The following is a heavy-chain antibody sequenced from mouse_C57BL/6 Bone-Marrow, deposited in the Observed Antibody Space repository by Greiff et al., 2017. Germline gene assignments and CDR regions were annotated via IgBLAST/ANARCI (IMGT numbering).Heavy chain of an antibody. V-gene: IGHV1-81*01. D-gene: IGHD1-1*01. CDR2: IYPRSGNT. J-gene: IGHJ2*01. CDR3: AREGYYYGSSYFDY. CDR1: GYTFTSYG. Sequence: VKLMESGAELARPGASVKLSCKASGYTFTSYGISWVKQRPGQGLEWIGEIYPRSGNTYYNEKFKGKATLTADKSSSTAYMELRSLTSEDSAVYFCAREGYYYGSSYFDYWGQGTTLTVSA.